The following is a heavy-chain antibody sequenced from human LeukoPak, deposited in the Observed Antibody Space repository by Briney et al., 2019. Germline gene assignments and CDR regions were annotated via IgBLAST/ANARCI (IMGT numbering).Heavy chain of an antibody. CDR3: ARGDSSSGWWFDP. J-gene: IGHJ5*02. D-gene: IGHD6-13*01. CDR2: INPDGSTK. Sequence: GGSLRLSCAASGFTFSSNWMGWVPQAAGKGLEWVTNINPDGSTKLYVGSGKGRFTISRDNAQSSLYLEMNSLRDDDTAVYYCARGDSSSGWWFDPWGQGTRVTVSS. V-gene: IGHV3-7*01. CDR1: GFTFSSNW.